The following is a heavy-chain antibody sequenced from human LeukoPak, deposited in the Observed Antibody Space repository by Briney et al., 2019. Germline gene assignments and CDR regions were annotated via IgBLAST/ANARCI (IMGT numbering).Heavy chain of an antibody. CDR1: GFTVSSNY. J-gene: IGHJ4*02. V-gene: IGHV3-33*08. Sequence: GGSLRLSCAASGFTVSSNYMSWVRQAPGKGLEWVAVIWYDGSNKYYADSVKGRFTISRGNSKNTLYLQMNSLRAEDTAVYYCARNPSNRELLDYWGQGTLVTVSS. D-gene: IGHD1-26*01. CDR2: IWYDGSNK. CDR3: ARNPSNRELLDY.